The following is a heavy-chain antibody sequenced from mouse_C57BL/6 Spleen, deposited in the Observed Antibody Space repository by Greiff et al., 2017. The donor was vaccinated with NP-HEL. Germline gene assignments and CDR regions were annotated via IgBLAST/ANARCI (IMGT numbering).Heavy chain of an antibody. D-gene: IGHD2-4*01. CDR1: GFTFSSYA. CDR2: ISSGGDYI. J-gene: IGHJ3*01. Sequence: EVKLVESGEGLVKPGGSLKLSCAASGFTFSSYAMSWVRQTPEKRLEWVAYISSGGDYIYYADTVKGRFTISRDNARNTLYLQMSSLKSEDTAMYYGTRDRDYDYGFAYWGQGTLVTVSA. V-gene: IGHV5-9-1*02. CDR3: TRDRDYDYGFAY.